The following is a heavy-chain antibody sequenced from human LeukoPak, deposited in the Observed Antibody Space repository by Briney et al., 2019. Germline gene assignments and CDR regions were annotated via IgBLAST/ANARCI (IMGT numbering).Heavy chain of an antibody. CDR3: ARGYCGGGTCYANYFDY. CDR1: GFTLTNHW. V-gene: IGHV3-74*01. J-gene: IGHJ4*02. D-gene: IGHD2-15*01. CDR2: INIDGSIT. Sequence: GGSLRLSCAASGFTLTNHWMRWVRQAPGKGVVWGSRINIDGSITTYADSVNGRFTISRDNAKNTLYLQMHSLRAEDTAVYYCARGYCGGGTCYANYFDYWGQGVLVTVSS.